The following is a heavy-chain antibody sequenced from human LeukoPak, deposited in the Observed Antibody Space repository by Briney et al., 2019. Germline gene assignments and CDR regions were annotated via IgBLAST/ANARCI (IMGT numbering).Heavy chain of an antibody. CDR2: IYYSGST. D-gene: IGHD1-1*01. V-gene: IGHV4-30-4*01. CDR1: GGSISSGDYY. J-gene: IGHJ4*02. Sequence: SETLSLTCTVSGGSISSGDYYWSWIRQPPGKGLEWIGYIYYSGSTYYNPSLKSRVTISVDTSKNQFSLKLSSVTAADTAVYYCARDHAPARYNWNDGEYYFDYWGQGTLVTVSP. CDR3: ARDHAPARYNWNDGEYYFDY.